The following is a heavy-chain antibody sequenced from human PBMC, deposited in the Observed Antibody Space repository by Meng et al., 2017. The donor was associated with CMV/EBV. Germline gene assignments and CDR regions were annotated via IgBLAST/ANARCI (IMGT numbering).Heavy chain of an antibody. J-gene: IGHJ4*02. CDR3: ARAYSGYGELDY. Sequence: GSLRLSCTVSGGSISSYYWSWIRQPPGKGLEWIGYIYYSGSTNYNPSLKSRVTISVDTSKNLFSLKLSSVTAADTAVYYCARAYSGYGELDYWGQGTLVTVSS. CDR2: IYYSGST. CDR1: GGSISSYY. D-gene: IGHD5-12*01. V-gene: IGHV4-59*01.